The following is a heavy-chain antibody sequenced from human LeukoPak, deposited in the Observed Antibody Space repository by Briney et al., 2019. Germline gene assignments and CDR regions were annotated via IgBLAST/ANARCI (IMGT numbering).Heavy chain of an antibody. J-gene: IGHJ3*02. CDR2: IWYDGSNK. V-gene: IGHV3-33*01. CDR3: ARDVLRYSSGWYQGDAFDI. CDR1: GFTFSSYG. Sequence: PGRSLRLSCAASGFTFSSYGMHWVRQAPGKGLEWVAVIWYDGSNKYYADSVKGRFTISRDNSKNTLYLQKNSLRAEDTAVYYCARDVLRYSSGWYQGDAFDIWGQGTMVTVSS. D-gene: IGHD6-19*01.